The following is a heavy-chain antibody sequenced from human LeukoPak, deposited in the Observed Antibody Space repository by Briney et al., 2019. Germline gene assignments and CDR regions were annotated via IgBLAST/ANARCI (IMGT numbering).Heavy chain of an antibody. Sequence: GASVKVSCKASGYTFTGYYMHWVRQAPGQGLEWMGWINPNSGGTNYAQKFQGRVTMTRDTSISTDYMELSRLRSDDTAVYYCATDCPQGIGGGSCYSYWGQGTLVTVSS. D-gene: IGHD2-15*01. CDR2: INPNSGGT. CDR3: ATDCPQGIGGGSCYSY. J-gene: IGHJ4*02. V-gene: IGHV1-2*02. CDR1: GYTFTGYY.